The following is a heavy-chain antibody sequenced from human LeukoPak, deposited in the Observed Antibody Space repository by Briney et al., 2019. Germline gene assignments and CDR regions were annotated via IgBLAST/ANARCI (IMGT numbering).Heavy chain of an antibody. Sequence: GGSLRLSCSASGFTFSDYWMTWVRQSPGKGLEWVAIIKHDGSDKYCVDSVKGRFTISRDNAKNSLYLQMSSLRAEDTAVYYCARGGHRQKEFWGQGTLVTVSS. CDR3: ARGGHRQKEF. CDR1: GFTFSDYW. D-gene: IGHD3-10*01. CDR2: IKHDGSDK. J-gene: IGHJ4*02. V-gene: IGHV3-7*01.